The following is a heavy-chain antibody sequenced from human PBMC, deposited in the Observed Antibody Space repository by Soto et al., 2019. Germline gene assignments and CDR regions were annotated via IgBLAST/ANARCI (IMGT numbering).Heavy chain of an antibody. CDR1: GFTFSSYE. Sequence: EVQLVESGGGLVQPGGSLRLSCAASGFTFSSYEMNWVRQAPGKGLEWVSYISSSGSTIYYADSAKGRFTISRDNAKNSLYLQMNSLRAEDTAVYYCARVARGRTYYYGSGSLYYFDYWGQGTLVTVSS. CDR2: ISSSGSTI. J-gene: IGHJ4*02. D-gene: IGHD3-10*01. CDR3: ARVARGRTYYYGSGSLYYFDY. V-gene: IGHV3-48*03.